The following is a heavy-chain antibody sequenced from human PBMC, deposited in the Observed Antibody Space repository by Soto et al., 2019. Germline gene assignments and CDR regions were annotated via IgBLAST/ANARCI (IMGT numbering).Heavy chain of an antibody. CDR1: GGSISSSSYY. J-gene: IGHJ4*02. CDR3: ARGRGIAVAATGY. D-gene: IGHD6-19*01. CDR2: IYYSGST. V-gene: IGHV4-39*01. Sequence: ETLSLTCTVSGGSISSSSYYWGWIRQPPGKGLEWIGSIYYSGSTYYNPSLKSRVTISVDTSKNQFSLKLSSVTAADTAVYYCARGRGIAVAATGYWGQGTLVTVSS.